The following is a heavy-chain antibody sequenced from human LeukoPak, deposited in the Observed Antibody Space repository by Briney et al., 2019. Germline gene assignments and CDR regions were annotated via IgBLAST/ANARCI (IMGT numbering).Heavy chain of an antibody. Sequence: GSLRLSCAASGFTFSSYSMNWVRQAPGKGLEWVSYIRSSGSTIYYADSVKGRFTISRDNAKNLLYLQMNNLRAEDTAVYYCARDKPATGGTGSHFDSWGQGTLVAVSS. CDR1: GFTFSSYS. CDR3: ARDKPATGGTGSHFDS. V-gene: IGHV3-48*04. J-gene: IGHJ4*02. CDR2: IRSSGSTI. D-gene: IGHD1-1*01.